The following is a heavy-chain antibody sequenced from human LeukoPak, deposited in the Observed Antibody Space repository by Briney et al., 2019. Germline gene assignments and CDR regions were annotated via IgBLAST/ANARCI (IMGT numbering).Heavy chain of an antibody. Sequence: GGSLRLSCAASGFTFSSYAMHWVRQAPGKGPEYVSAISSNGGSTYYADSVKGRFTMSRDNSKNTLYLQMGSLRVEDMAVYYCARVGSWDAFDIWGQGTMVTVSS. CDR2: ISSNGGST. J-gene: IGHJ3*02. CDR1: GFTFSSYA. CDR3: ARVGSWDAFDI. D-gene: IGHD1-26*01. V-gene: IGHV3-64*02.